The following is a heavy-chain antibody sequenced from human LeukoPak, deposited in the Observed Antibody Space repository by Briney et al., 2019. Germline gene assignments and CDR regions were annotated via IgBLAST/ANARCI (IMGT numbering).Heavy chain of an antibody. CDR3: ARGRQGYGDYFS. V-gene: IGHV3-53*01. CDR1: GFTVSNNY. D-gene: IGHD4-17*01. Sequence: GGSLRLSCAASGFTVSNNYMSGVRQAPGKGLEWVSVIYTGGSTDYADSVKGRFTISRDNSKNTLYLQMNSLRAEDTAMYYCARGRQGYGDYFSWGQGTLVTVSS. CDR2: IYTGGST. J-gene: IGHJ5*02.